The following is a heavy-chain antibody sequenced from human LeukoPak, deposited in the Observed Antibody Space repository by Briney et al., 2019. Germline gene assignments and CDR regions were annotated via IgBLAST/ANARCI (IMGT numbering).Heavy chain of an antibody. CDR2: ISYDGSNK. J-gene: IGHJ6*03. Sequence: PGGSLRHSCAASGFTFSSYGMHWVRQAPGKGLEWVAVISYDGSNKYYADSVKGRFTVSRDNSKNILYLQMNSLRAEDTAVYYCARSQDGSGSYFYYFYIDVWGKGTTV. D-gene: IGHD3-10*01. CDR1: GFTFSSYG. CDR3: ARSQDGSGSYFYYFYIDV. V-gene: IGHV3-30*03.